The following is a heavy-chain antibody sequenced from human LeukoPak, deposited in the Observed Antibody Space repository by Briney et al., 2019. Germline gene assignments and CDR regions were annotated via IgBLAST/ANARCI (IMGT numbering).Heavy chain of an antibody. CDR3: ARDYYDSSGYSVDHDY. CDR2: ISYDGSNK. D-gene: IGHD3-22*01. V-gene: IGHV3-30-3*01. J-gene: IGHJ4*02. Sequence: GRSLRVSCAASGFTFSSYAMHWVRQAPGKGLEWVAVISYDGSNKYYADSVKGRFTISRDNSKNTLYLQMNSLRAEDTAVYYCARDYYDSSGYSVDHDYWGQGTLVTVFS. CDR1: GFTFSSYA.